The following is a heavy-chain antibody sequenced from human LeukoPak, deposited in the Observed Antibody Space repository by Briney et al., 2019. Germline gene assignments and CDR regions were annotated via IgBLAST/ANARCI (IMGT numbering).Heavy chain of an antibody. CDR1: GYTLTNYY. CDR2: INPNSGST. V-gene: IGHV1-46*01. J-gene: IGHJ5*02. Sequence: ASVKVSCKASGYTLTNYYMHWVRQAPGQGPEWMGVINPNSGSTDYAQRFQGRVTMTRDTSTSTVYMELSSLRSDDTAVYYCARGAGGSYLVGWFDPWGQGTLVTVSS. D-gene: IGHD1-26*01. CDR3: ARGAGGSYLVGWFDP.